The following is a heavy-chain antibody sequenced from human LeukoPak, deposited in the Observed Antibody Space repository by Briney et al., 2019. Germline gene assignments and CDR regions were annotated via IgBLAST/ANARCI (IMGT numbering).Heavy chain of an antibody. J-gene: IGHJ4*02. CDR2: ISSSGSTI. D-gene: IGHD3-22*01. V-gene: IGHV3-11*04. CDR3: ARDDSSGYYPDY. Sequence: GGSLRLSCAASGFTFSDYYMSWIRQAPGKGLEWVSYISSSGSTIYYAESVKGRFTISSDNAQSSLYLQMNSLRAEDTAVYYCARDDSSGYYPDYWGQGTLVTVSS. CDR1: GFTFSDYY.